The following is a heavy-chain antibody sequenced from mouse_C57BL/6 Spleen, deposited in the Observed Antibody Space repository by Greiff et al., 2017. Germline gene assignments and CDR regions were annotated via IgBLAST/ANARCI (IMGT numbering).Heavy chain of an antibody. D-gene: IGHD2-5*01. J-gene: IGHJ4*01. CDR3: AIYSTYAMDC. V-gene: IGHV5-17*01. Sequence: EVKLVESGGGLVKPGGSLKLSCAASGFTFSDYGMHWVRQAPEKGLEWVAYISSGSSTIYYADTVKGRFTISRDNAKNTLFLQMTSLRSEDTAMYYCAIYSTYAMDCWGQGTSVTVSS. CDR1: GFTFSDYG. CDR2: ISSGSSTI.